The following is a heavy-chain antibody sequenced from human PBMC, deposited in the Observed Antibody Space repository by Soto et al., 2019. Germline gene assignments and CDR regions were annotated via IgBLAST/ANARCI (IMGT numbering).Heavy chain of an antibody. CDR2: VSVPSGDA. V-gene: IGHV1-18*01. Sequence: ASVKVSCKASGYSFSIFGISWVRQAPGQGLEWVGWVSVPSGDASSAQNFQGRVTVTTDTSTSTAYMEVGSLRSDDTAVYYCARTCRSGGSCYLEYWGEGTLVTSPQ. CDR1: GYSFSIFG. D-gene: IGHD2-15*01. CDR3: ARTCRSGGSCYLEY. J-gene: IGHJ4*02.